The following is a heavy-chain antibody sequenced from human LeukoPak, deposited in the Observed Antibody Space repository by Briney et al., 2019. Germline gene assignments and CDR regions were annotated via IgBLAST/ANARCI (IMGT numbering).Heavy chain of an antibody. D-gene: IGHD1-7*01. V-gene: IGHV3-7*01. CDR2: INQDGSAK. J-gene: IGHJ4*02. Sequence: GSLRLSCAASGFTLSSHWMSWVRQAPGKGLEWVANINQDGSAKYYVDSVKGRFTISRDNAKNSMYLQMNSLRAEDTAAYYCARWEIRGTAHQLDYWGQGTLVTVSS. CDR1: GFTLSSHW. CDR3: ARWEIRGTAHQLDY.